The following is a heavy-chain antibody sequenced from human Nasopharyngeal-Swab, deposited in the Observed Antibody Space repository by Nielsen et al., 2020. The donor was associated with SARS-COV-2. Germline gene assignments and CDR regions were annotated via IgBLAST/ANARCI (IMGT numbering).Heavy chain of an antibody. CDR3: TTYSSSHFDY. V-gene: IGHV3-74*01. CDR2: INSDGSST. J-gene: IGHJ4*02. Sequence: VRQAPGKGLVWVSRINSDGSSTSYADSVKGRFTISRDNAKNTLYLQMNSLKTEDTAVYYCTTYSSSHFDYWGQGTLVTVSS. D-gene: IGHD6-6*01.